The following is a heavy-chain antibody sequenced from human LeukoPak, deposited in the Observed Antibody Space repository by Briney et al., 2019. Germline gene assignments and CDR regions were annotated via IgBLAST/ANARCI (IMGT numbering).Heavy chain of an antibody. CDR1: GFAFSSYT. Sequence: GGSLRLSCAASGFAFSSYTMNWVRQAPGKGLEWVSSISGSGGSTYSADSVKGRFTISRDNSKNTLCLQMNSLRAEDTAVYYCAKRSSWYGESFDYWGQGTLVTVSS. CDR3: AKRSSWYGESFDY. V-gene: IGHV3-23*01. D-gene: IGHD6-13*01. CDR2: ISGSGGST. J-gene: IGHJ4*02.